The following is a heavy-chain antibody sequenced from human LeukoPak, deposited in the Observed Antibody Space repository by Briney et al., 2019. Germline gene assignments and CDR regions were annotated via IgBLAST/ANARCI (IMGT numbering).Heavy chain of an antibody. Sequence: GGSLRLSCAASGFTFSSQAMNWSRQAPGKGLEWVSTVSGSGTNTYYANSVRGRFTISSDHSKSTVYLQMNSLRAEDTAVYYCARNAGLDYWGQGILVTVSS. V-gene: IGHV3-23*01. CDR3: ARNAGLDY. J-gene: IGHJ4*02. D-gene: IGHD2-8*01. CDR2: VSGSGTNT. CDR1: GFTFSSQA.